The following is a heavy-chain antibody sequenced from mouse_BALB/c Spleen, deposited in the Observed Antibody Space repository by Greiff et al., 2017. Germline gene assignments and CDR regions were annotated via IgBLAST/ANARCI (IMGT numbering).Heavy chain of an antibody. V-gene: IGHV1-67*01. CDR1: GYTFTDYA. CDR3: ARGSPYAMDY. CDR2: ISTYYGDA. J-gene: IGHJ4*01. D-gene: IGHD1-1*02. Sequence: QVQLKESGPELVRPGVSVKISCKGSGYTFTDYAMHWVKQSHAKSLEWIGVISTYYGDASYNQKFKGKATMTVDKSSSTAYMELARLTSEDSAIYYCARGSPYAMDYWGQGTSVTVSS.